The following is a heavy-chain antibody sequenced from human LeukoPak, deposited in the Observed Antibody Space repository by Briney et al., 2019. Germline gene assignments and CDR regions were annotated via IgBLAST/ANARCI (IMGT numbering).Heavy chain of an antibody. D-gene: IGHD2-15*01. Sequence: GGSLRLSCAASGFTVSSNYMSWVRQAPGKGLEWVSYISSSGSTIYYADSVKGRFTISRDNAKNSLYLQMNSLRAEDTAVYYCARDSCSGGSCYFFDYWGQGTLVTVSS. CDR1: GFTVSSNY. CDR3: ARDSCSGGSCYFFDY. CDR2: ISSSGSTI. J-gene: IGHJ4*02. V-gene: IGHV3-11*01.